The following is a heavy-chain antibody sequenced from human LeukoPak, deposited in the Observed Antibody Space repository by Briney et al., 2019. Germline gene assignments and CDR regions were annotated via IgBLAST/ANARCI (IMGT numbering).Heavy chain of an antibody. D-gene: IGHD3-22*01. Sequence: SVKVSCKASGYTFSSYAISWVRQAPGQGLEWMGWIIPIFGTANYAQKFQGRVTITTNASTSTAYMELSSLRSEDTAVYYCARMLGAYYYDSSGTLFDYWGQGTLVTVSS. V-gene: IGHV1-69*05. CDR1: GYTFSSYA. CDR2: IIPIFGTA. CDR3: ARMLGAYYYDSSGTLFDY. J-gene: IGHJ4*02.